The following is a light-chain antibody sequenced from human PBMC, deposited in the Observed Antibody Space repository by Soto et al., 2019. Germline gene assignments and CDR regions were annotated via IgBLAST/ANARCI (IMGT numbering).Light chain of an antibody. J-gene: IGLJ3*02. Sequence: QSVLTQPPSVSAAPGQKVTISCSGSSSNIGNNYVSWYQQLPGTAPKVLIYESDKRPSGIPDRFSGSKSGTSATLGITGLQTGDEADYYCGTWDTSVSAGVFGGGTKVTVL. CDR1: SSNIGNNY. V-gene: IGLV1-51*02. CDR3: GTWDTSVSAGV. CDR2: ESD.